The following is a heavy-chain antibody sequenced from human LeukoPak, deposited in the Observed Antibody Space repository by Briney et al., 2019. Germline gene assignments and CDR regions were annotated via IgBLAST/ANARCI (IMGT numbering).Heavy chain of an antibody. J-gene: IGHJ4*02. Sequence: APVKVSCKASGYTFTNYYVHWVRRAPGQGLEWMGIINPTGGGTGYAQKFQGRVTMTSDTSTSTVHMELSSLRSEDTAVYYCARVDSKPEYYYDSSGYYYGGYYFDYWGQGTLVTVSS. CDR3: ARVDSKPEYYYDSSGYYYGGYYFDY. D-gene: IGHD3-22*01. CDR2: INPTGGGT. V-gene: IGHV1-46*01. CDR1: GYTFTNYY.